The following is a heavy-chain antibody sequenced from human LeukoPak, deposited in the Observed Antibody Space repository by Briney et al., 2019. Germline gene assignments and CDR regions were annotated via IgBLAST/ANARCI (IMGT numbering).Heavy chain of an antibody. J-gene: IGHJ4*02. CDR3: ASPGGSSWYWIVY. V-gene: IGHV5-51*01. CDR1: GYSFTSYW. CDR2: IYPGDSDT. Sequence: GESLKISCKGSGYSFTSYWIGWVRQMPGKGLEWIGIIYPGDSDTRYSPSFQGQVTISADKSISTAYLQCSSLKAVDTGMYYCASPGGSSWYWIVYWGQGTLVTVSS. D-gene: IGHD6-13*01.